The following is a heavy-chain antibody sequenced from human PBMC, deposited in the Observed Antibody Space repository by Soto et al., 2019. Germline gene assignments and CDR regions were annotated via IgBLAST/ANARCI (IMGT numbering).Heavy chain of an antibody. V-gene: IGHV3-21*01. Sequence: PGGSLRLSCEASGFTLTTYTMNWVRQASGKGLEWVSSITSSSGHIYYADSVKGRFTISRANARNSLYLQMNSLRAEYTAVYYCVRERGLSSFYGMDVWGQGTTVTISS. CDR3: VRERGLSSFYGMDV. D-gene: IGHD3-10*01. CDR2: ITSSSGHI. J-gene: IGHJ6*02. CDR1: GFTLTTYT.